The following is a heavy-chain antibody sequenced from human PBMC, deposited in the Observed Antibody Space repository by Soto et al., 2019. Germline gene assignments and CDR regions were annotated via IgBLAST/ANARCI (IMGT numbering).Heavy chain of an antibody. CDR1: GYTFTSCY. CDR2: INPSGGST. V-gene: IGHV1-46*01. D-gene: IGHD2-2*01. CDR3: ARDTIVVVPAAEGPDAFDI. J-gene: IGHJ3*02. Sequence: EASVKVSCKASGYTFTSCYMHWVRQAPGQGLEWMGIINPSGGSTSHAQKFQGRVTMTRDTSTSTVYMELSSLRSEDTAVYYCARDTIVVVPAAEGPDAFDIWGQGTMVTVSS.